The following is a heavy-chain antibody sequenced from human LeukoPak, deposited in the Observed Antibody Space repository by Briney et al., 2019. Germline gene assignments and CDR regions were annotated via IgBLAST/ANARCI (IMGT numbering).Heavy chain of an antibody. CDR1: GGSISSGGYY. D-gene: IGHD1-26*01. Sequence: PSETLSLTCTVSGGSISSGGYYWSWIRQHPGKGLEWIGYIYYSGSTNYNPSLKSRVTISVDTSKNQFSLKLSSVTAADTAVYYCARDCRSGSYCPGYWGQGTLVTVSS. J-gene: IGHJ4*02. V-gene: IGHV4-61*08. CDR2: IYYSGST. CDR3: ARDCRSGSYCPGY.